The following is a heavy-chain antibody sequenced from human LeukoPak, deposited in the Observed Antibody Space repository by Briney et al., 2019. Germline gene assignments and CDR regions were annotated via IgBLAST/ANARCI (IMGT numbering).Heavy chain of an antibody. CDR1: GFSLSTSGVG. Sequence: VSGPTLVNPTETLTLTCTFSGFSLSTSGVGVGWIRQPPGKALEWLALIYWDDDKRYSPSLKSRLTITKDTSKNQVVLTMTNMDPVDTATYYCAHRKGGVNWNGGTFDIWGQGTMVSVSS. D-gene: IGHD1-1*01. V-gene: IGHV2-5*02. CDR2: IYWDDDK. J-gene: IGHJ3*02. CDR3: AHRKGGVNWNGGTFDI.